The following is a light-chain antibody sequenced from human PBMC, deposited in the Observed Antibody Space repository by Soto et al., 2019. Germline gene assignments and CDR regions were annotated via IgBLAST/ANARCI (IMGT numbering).Light chain of an antibody. CDR3: KQFNVWHRT. CDR1: QSVGSN. V-gene: IGKV3-15*01. Sequence: ELVMTQSPSTLSLSPGSRATLPCRDSQSVGSNLAWYQQKPGQAPRLLIYGASTRATDIPARFSGSGSGTEFALTINSLQPEDFAVYFCKQFNVWHRTFGKGTKVDIK. CDR2: GAS. J-gene: IGKJ1*01.